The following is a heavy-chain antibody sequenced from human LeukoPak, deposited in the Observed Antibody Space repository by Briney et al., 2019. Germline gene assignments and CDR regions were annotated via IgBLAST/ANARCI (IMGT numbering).Heavy chain of an antibody. CDR3: AKDHKSIAATGYDY. D-gene: IGHD6-13*01. J-gene: IGHJ4*02. CDR1: GFTFGNYA. CDR2: ISGSGGST. V-gene: IGHV3-23*01. Sequence: GGSLRLSCAASGFTFGNYAMSWVRQGPGKGLEWVSTISGSGGSTYYADSVKGRFTISRDNSKNTLFLQMNSLRADDTAVYFCAKDHKSIAATGYDYWGQGTLVTVSS.